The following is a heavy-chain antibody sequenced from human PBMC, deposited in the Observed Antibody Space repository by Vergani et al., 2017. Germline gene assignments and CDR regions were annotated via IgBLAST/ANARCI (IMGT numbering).Heavy chain of an antibody. CDR2: ISGSGGST. V-gene: IGHV3-23*01. J-gene: IGHJ4*02. D-gene: IGHD2-8*01. CDR1: GFTFSSYA. CDR3: AREKGKALYATNLYYFDY. Sequence: EVQLLESGGGLVQPGGSLRLSCAASGFTFSSYAISWVRQAPGKGLEWVSAISGSGGSTYYADSVKGRFTISRDNSKNTLYLQMNSLRAEDTAVYYCAREKGKALYATNLYYFDYWAREPWSPSPQ.